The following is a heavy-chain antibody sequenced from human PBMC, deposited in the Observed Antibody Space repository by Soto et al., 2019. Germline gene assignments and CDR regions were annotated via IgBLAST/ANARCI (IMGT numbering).Heavy chain of an antibody. CDR3: ARVLWFGELLSGYFDY. J-gene: IGHJ4*02. CDR1: GYSISSGYY. D-gene: IGHD3-10*01. CDR2: IYHSGST. Sequence: SETLSLTCAVSGYSISSGYYWGWIRQPPGKGLEWIGSIYHSGSTYYNPSLKSRVTISVDTSKNQFSLKLSSVTAADTAVYYCARVLWFGELLSGYFDYWGQGTLVTVSS. V-gene: IGHV4-38-2*01.